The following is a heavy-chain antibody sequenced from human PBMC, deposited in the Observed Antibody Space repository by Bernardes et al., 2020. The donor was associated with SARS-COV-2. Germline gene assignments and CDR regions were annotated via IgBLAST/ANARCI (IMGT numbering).Heavy chain of an antibody. V-gene: IGHV1-24*01. J-gene: IGHJ6*02. Sequence: ASVKVSCKPSGYTFTSYGISWVRQAPGQGLEWMGGFDPEDGETIYAQKFQGRVTMTEDTSTDTAYMELSSLRSEDTAVYYCRVVPAAMEYYYYGMDVWGQGTTVTVSS. CDR1: GYTFTSYG. CDR3: RVVPAAMEYYYYGMDV. D-gene: IGHD2-2*01. CDR2: FDPEDGET.